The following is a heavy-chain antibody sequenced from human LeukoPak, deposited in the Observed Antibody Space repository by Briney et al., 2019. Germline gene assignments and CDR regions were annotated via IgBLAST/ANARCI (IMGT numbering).Heavy chain of an antibody. V-gene: IGHV1-8*01. CDR3: ARLGCSSTSCYSSGWFDP. Sequence: ASVKVSCKASGYTFTSYDINWVRQATGQGLEWMGWMNPNSGNTGYAQKFQGRVTMTRNTSISTAYMELSSLRSEDTAVYYCARLGCSSTSCYSSGWFDPWGQGTLVTVSS. J-gene: IGHJ5*02. CDR1: GYTFTSYD. D-gene: IGHD2-2*01. CDR2: MNPNSGNT.